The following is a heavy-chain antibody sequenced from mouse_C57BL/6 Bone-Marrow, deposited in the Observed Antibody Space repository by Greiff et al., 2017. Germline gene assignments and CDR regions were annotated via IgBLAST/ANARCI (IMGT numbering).Heavy chain of an antibody. V-gene: IGHV1-55*01. CDR2: IYPGSGST. Sequence: VQLQQPGAELVKPGASVKMSCKASGYTFTSYWLTWVKQRPGQGLEWIGDIYPGSGSTNYNEKFKNKATLTVDTSSSTSYMQLSSLTSEDSAVYYCASDWYFEVWGTGTTVTVSS. J-gene: IGHJ1*03. CDR1: GYTFTSYW. CDR3: ASDWYFEV.